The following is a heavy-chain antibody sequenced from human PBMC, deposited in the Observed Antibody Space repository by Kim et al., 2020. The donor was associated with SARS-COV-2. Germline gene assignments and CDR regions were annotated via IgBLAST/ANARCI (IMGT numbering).Heavy chain of an antibody. CDR1: GFTFSGYS. CDR2: ISSSGSTI. J-gene: IGHJ4*02. Sequence: GVSLRLSFAASGFTFSGYSMNWVRQAPGKGLEWVSYISSSGSTIYYADSVKGRFTISRDNAKNSLYLQMNSLRDEDTAIYYCARPGYGSGSYGYWGQGTLVTVSS. D-gene: IGHD3-10*01. V-gene: IGHV3-48*02. CDR3: ARPGYGSGSYGY.